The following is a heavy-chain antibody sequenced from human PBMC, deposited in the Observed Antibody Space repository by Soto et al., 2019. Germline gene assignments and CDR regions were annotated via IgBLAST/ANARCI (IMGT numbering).Heavy chain of an antibody. Sequence: QVLLVQSGAEVKKPGTSVKLSCKASGYIFTAYSMHWVRQAPGRGPQWMGVINPGAGYTKYAQKFQDRVTMTRATATNTVYLALSRLRSDDTAVYYCAREKNTWDSYTYYEPVGFFQYWGHGTLITVSS. V-gene: IGHV1-46*01. D-gene: IGHD3-16*02. J-gene: IGHJ1*01. CDR2: INPGAGYT. CDR1: GYIFTAYS. CDR3: AREKNTWDSYTYYEPVGFFQY.